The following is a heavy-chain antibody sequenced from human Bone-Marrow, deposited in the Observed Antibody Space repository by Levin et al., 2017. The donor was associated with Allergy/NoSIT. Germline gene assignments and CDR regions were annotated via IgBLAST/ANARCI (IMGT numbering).Heavy chain of an antibody. D-gene: IGHD3-3*01. V-gene: IGHV4-59*01. CDR3: ARDRILNYDFWRKGYYYYGMDV. CDR2: IYYSGST. CDR1: GGSISSYY. Sequence: ESLKISCTVSGGSISSYYWSWIRQPPGKGLEWIGYIYYSGSTNYNPSLKSRVTISVDTSKNQFSLKLSSVTAADTAVYYCARDRILNYDFWRKGYYYYGMDVWGQGTTVTVSS. J-gene: IGHJ6*02.